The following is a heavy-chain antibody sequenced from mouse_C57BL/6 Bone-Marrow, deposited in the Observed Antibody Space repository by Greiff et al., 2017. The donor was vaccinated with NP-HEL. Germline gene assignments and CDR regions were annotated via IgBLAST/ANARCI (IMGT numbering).Heavy chain of an antibody. Sequence: VHVKQSGPELVKPGASVKISCKASGYSFTGYYMHWVKQSSEKSLEWIGEINPSTGGTSYNQKFKGKATLTVDKSSSTAYMQLKSLTSEDSAVYYCASFYYYGHFDYWGQGTTLTVSS. J-gene: IGHJ2*01. V-gene: IGHV1-43*01. CDR1: GYSFTGYY. CDR3: ASFYYYGHFDY. D-gene: IGHD1-1*01. CDR2: INPSTGGT.